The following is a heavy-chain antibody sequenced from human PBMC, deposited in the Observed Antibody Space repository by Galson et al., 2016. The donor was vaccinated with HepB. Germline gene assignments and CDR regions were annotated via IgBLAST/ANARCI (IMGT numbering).Heavy chain of an antibody. CDR1: GFTFSSYA. Sequence: SLRLSCAASGFTFSSYAMNWVRQAPGKGLEWVSTISGSETTSYADSMKGRFTISRDNSKNTLFLQMNSLRVDDTAVYYCARGGGAAAAAWGQGTRVTVSS. D-gene: IGHD6-13*01. J-gene: IGHJ5*02. V-gene: IGHV3-23*01. CDR3: ARGGGAAAAA. CDR2: ISGSETT.